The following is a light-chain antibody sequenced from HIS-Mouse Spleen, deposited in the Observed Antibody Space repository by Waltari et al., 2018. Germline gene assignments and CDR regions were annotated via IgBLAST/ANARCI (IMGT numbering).Light chain of an antibody. J-gene: IGLJ3*02. Sequence: SYELTQPPSVSVSPGQTARITCSGDAFPKQYPYWYQQKPGQAPVLVIFKDSERPSGIPERFSGSSSGTTVTLTISGVQAEDEADYYCQSADSSGTWVFGGGTKLTVL. V-gene: IGLV3-25*03. CDR1: AFPKQY. CDR3: QSADSSGTWV. CDR2: KDS.